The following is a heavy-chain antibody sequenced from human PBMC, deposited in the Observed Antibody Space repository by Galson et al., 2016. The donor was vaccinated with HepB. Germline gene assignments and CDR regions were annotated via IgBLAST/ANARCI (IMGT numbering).Heavy chain of an antibody. CDR3: ARGPVVTYYSVPTWFDP. V-gene: IGHV3-53*01. CDR1: GFGVGSTY. Sequence: SLRLSCAVSGFGVGSTYMNWVRQAPGEGLEWASVIYSNGRTYYADPVRGRFTVSRERSKNILYLQMNSLRVEAAAVYYCARGPVVTYYSVPTWFDPWGQGTLVTVSS. J-gene: IGHJ5*02. CDR2: IYSNGRT. D-gene: IGHD3-22*01.